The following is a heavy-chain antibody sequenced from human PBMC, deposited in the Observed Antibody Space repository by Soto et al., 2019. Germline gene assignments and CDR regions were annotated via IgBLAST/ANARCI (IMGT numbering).Heavy chain of an antibody. D-gene: IGHD3-10*01. J-gene: IGHJ5*02. CDR3: ARASMVRGVIMGWFDP. Sequence: SSETLSLTCAVSGGSISSGGYSWSWIRQPRGKGLEWIGYIYHSGSTYYNPSLKSRVTISVDRSKNQFSLKLSSVTAADTAVYYCARASMVRGVIMGWFDPWGQGTLVTVSS. V-gene: IGHV4-30-2*01. CDR1: GGSISSGGYS. CDR2: IYHSGST.